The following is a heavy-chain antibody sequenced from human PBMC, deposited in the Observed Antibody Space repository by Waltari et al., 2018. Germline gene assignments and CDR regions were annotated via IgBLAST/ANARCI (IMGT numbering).Heavy chain of an antibody. CDR1: GGTFSSYA. CDR3: ARGRGYCSSTSCYTGWFDP. Sequence: QVQLVQSGAEVKKPGSSVKVSCKASGGTFSSYAISWVRQAPGQGLEWMGRCIPIFGTANYAQKFQGRVTITADKSTSTAYMELSSLRSEDTAVYYCARGRGYCSSTSCYTGWFDPWGQGTLVTVSS. J-gene: IGHJ5*02. D-gene: IGHD2-2*02. V-gene: IGHV1-69*13. CDR2: CIPIFGTA.